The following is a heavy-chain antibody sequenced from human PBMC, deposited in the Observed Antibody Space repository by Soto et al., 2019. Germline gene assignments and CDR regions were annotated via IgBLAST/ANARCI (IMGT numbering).Heavy chain of an antibody. D-gene: IGHD4-17*01. J-gene: IGHJ6*02. CDR3: ARVKATTSSVWSYYYGMDV. CDR2: INHSGST. V-gene: IGHV4-34*01. CDR1: GGSFSGYY. Sequence: SEILSLTCAVYGGSFSGYYLSWIRQPPGKGLEWIGEINHSGSTNYNPSLKSRVTISVDTSKNQFSLKLSSVTAADTAVYYCARVKATTSSVWSYYYGMDVWGQGTTVTVSS.